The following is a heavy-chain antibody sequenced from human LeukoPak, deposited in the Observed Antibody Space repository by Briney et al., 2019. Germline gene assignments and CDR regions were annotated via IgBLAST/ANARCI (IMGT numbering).Heavy chain of an antibody. J-gene: IGHJ4*02. CDR3: ARGGWTFDN. CDR1: GFTFSSYS. Sequence: GGSLRLSCAASGFTFSSYSMNWVRHAPGKGLEWVAKIKQDGSEKYYVDSVKGRFTISRDNAKNSLYLQMNSLRAEDTAVYHCARGGWTFDNWGQGTLVTVSS. V-gene: IGHV3-7*01. CDR2: IKQDGSEK. D-gene: IGHD3/OR15-3a*01.